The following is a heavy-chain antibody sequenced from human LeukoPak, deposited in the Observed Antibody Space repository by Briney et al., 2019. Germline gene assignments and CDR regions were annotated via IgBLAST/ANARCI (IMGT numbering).Heavy chain of an antibody. CDR1: GFTFSSYG. CDR3: AKDVYYYDSSGYFLLDY. D-gene: IGHD3-22*01. V-gene: IGHV3-33*06. CDR2: IWYDGSNK. J-gene: IGHJ4*02. Sequence: GGSLRLSCAASGFTFSSYGMHWVRQAPGKGLEWVAAIWYDGSNKYYADSVKGRFTISRDNSKNTLYLQMNSLRAEDTAVYYCAKDVYYYDSSGYFLLDYWGQGTLVTVSS.